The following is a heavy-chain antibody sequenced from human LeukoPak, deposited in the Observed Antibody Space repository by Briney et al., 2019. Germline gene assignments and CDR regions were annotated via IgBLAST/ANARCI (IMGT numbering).Heavy chain of an antibody. V-gene: IGHV3-23*01. CDR2: ISNNGGYT. Sequence: PGGSLRLSCAASGFTFSSSAMSWVRQAPGKGLEWVSAISNNGGYTYYADSVQGRFTIFRDNSKNTVYLQMNSLRVEDTAVYYCAKSLYGGCDYWGQGTVVTVSS. CDR1: GFTFSSSA. CDR3: AKSLYGGCDY. J-gene: IGHJ4*02. D-gene: IGHD3-16*02.